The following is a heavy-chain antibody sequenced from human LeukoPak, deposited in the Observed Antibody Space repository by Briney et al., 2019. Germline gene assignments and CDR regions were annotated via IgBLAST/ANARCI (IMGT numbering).Heavy chain of an antibody. D-gene: IGHD5-12*01. CDR1: GFTLRSYA. V-gene: IGHV3-23*01. CDR3: ARVQWLRRWFGFDS. Sequence: GGSLRLSCAASGFTLRSYAMSWVRQAPGEGLEWVSTIGDSGASTYYAQSVKGRFTISRDNSKNMLFLQMASLRAEDTAIYFCARVQWLRRWFGFDSWGQGALVTVSS. J-gene: IGHJ4*02. CDR2: IGDSGAST.